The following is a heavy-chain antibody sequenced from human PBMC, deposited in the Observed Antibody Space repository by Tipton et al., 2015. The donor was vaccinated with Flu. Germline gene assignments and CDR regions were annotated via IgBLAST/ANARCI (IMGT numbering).Heavy chain of an antibody. Sequence: LRLSCTVSRDSMRSDYFWGWIRQPPGKGLEWIGEINHSGSTNYNPSLKSRVTISVDTSKNQFSLKLSSVTAADTAVYYCATYLSDLWSGYSGGWFDPWGQGTLVTVSS. CDR1: RDSMRSDYF. V-gene: IGHV4-34*01. CDR3: ATYLSDLWSGYSGGWFDP. CDR2: INHSGST. D-gene: IGHD3-3*01. J-gene: IGHJ5*02.